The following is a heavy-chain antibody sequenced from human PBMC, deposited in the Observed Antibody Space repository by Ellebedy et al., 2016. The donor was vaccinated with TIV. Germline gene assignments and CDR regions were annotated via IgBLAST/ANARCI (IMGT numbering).Heavy chain of an antibody. J-gene: IGHJ5*02. V-gene: IGHV3-11*01. Sequence: PAGSLRLSCAASGFTFSDYYMTWFRQAPGKGLAWVSYISRDGTIMEYADSVKGRFTISRDNAKNSLYLQINSLRADDTAVYHCARDSRMKKEKHNWLDPWGQGTLVTVSS. CDR3: ARDSRMKKEKHNWLDP. D-gene: IGHD2/OR15-2a*01. CDR1: GFTFSDYY. CDR2: ISRDGTIM.